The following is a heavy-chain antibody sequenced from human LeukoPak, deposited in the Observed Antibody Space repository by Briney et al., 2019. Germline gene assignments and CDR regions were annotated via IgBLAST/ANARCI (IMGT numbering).Heavy chain of an antibody. V-gene: IGHV3-23*01. CDR2: ISGSGGST. CDR1: GFTFSSYA. D-gene: IGHD6-25*01. CDR3: APDLRGSASSLDD. Sequence: AGGSLRLSCAASGFTFSSYAMSWVRQAPGKGLEWVSAISGSGGSTYYADSVKGRFTISRDNPKNTLSLQMNSLRAEDTAVYYCAPDLRGSASSLDDWGQGTLVTVSS. J-gene: IGHJ4*02.